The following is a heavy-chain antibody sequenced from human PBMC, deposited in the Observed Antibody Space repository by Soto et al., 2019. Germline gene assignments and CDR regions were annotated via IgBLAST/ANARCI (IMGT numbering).Heavy chain of an antibody. CDR2: IDPSDSQT. CDR3: ARQIYDSDTGPNFQYYFDS. V-gene: IGHV5-10-1*01. J-gene: IGHJ4*02. D-gene: IGHD3-22*01. CDR1: GYSFAGYW. Sequence: GESLKISCKGSGYSFAGYWINWVRQKPGKGLEWMGRIDPSDSQTYYSPSFRGHVTISVTKSITTVFLQWSSLRASDTAMYYCARQIYDSDTGPNFQYYFDSWGQGTPVTVPS.